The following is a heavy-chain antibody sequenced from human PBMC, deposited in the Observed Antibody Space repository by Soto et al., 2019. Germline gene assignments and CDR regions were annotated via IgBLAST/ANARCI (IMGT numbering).Heavy chain of an antibody. V-gene: IGHV4-34*01. Sequence: SETLSLTCAVYGGSFSGYYWSWIRQPPGKGLEWIGEINHSGSTNYNPSLKSRVTISVDTSKNQFSLKLSSVTAADTAVYYCARGTLIAARPYYYYYMDVWGKGTTVTVSS. D-gene: IGHD6-6*01. CDR3: ARGTLIAARPYYYYYMDV. CDR2: INHSGST. CDR1: GGSFSGYY. J-gene: IGHJ6*03.